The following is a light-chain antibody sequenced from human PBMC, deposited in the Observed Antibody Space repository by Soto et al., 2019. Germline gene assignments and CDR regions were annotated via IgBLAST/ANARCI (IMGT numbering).Light chain of an antibody. CDR2: GAS. J-gene: IGKJ4*01. V-gene: IGKV3-20*01. Sequence: GLSQTLASASLSEREKATLSGGSSQTVGSSFLAWYQQKRGQAPRLLIYGASDRATGIPDRFSGSGSGTDFTLTISRLEPEDFAVYYCQQYGSSPLTFGGGTKVDIK. CDR1: QTVGSSF. CDR3: QQYGSSPLT.